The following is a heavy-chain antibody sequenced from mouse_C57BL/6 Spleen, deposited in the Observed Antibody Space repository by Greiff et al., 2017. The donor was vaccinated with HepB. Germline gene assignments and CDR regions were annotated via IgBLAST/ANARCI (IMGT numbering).Heavy chain of an antibody. CDR1: GYAFSSYW. CDR3: AREGYYGSSYAWFAY. V-gene: IGHV1-80*01. CDR2: IYPGDGDT. J-gene: IGHJ3*01. D-gene: IGHD1-1*01. Sequence: QVQLQQSGAELVKPGASVKISCKASGYAFSSYWMNWVKQRPGKGLEWIGQIYPGDGDTNYNGKFKGKATLTADKSSSTAYMQLSSLTSEDSAVYFCAREGYYGSSYAWFAYWGQGTLVTVSA.